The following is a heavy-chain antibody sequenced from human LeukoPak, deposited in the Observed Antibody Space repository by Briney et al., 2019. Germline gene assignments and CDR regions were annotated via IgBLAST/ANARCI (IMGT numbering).Heavy chain of an antibody. CDR3: AKPQSSEWLRLGGVDY. D-gene: IGHD5-12*01. CDR2: TSGSGGST. CDR1: GFTFSSYA. Sequence: GGSLRLSCAASGFTFSSYAMRWVRQAPGKGLEWVSATSGSGGSTYYADSVKGRFTISRDNSKNTLYLQMNSLRAEDTAVYYCAKPQSSEWLRLGGVDYWGQGTLVTVSS. J-gene: IGHJ4*02. V-gene: IGHV3-23*01.